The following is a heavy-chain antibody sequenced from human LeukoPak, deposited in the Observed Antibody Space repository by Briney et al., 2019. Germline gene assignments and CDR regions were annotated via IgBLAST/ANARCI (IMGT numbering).Heavy chain of an antibody. J-gene: IGHJ4*02. Sequence: GGSLRLSCAASGFTFSSYSMNWVRQAPGKELEWVSSISSSSSYIYYADSVKGRFTISRDNAKNSLYLQMNSLRAEDTAVYYCARDYYDSSGYYQDDYWGQGTLVTVSS. V-gene: IGHV3-21*01. CDR3: ARDYYDSSGYYQDDY. D-gene: IGHD3-22*01. CDR1: GFTFSSYS. CDR2: ISSSSSYI.